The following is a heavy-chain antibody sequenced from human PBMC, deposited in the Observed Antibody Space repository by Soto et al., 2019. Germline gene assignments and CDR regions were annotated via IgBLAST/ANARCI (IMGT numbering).Heavy chain of an antibody. CDR1: GGSIRYYY. J-gene: IGHJ4*02. V-gene: IGHV4-59*01. CDR2: IYYSGGT. D-gene: IGHD3-22*01. Sequence: SETLSLTCTVSGGSIRYYYWNWIRQPPGKELEWIGYIYYSGGTNYNPSLKSRVTISVDTSKNQFSLDLSSVTAADTAVYYCARDYDSSGYPRYYFDYWGQGTLVTVS. CDR3: ARDYDSSGYPRYYFDY.